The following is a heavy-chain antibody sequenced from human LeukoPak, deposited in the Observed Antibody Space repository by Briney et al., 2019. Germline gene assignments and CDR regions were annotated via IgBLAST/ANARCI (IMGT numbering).Heavy chain of an antibody. Sequence: ASVKVSCKASGGTFSSYAISWVRQAPGQGLEWMGRIIPIFGTANYAQKFQGRVTITTDESTSTAYMELSSLRSDDTAVYYCARDLEYSSSSAIRGWFDPWGQGTLVTVSS. V-gene: IGHV1-69*05. CDR2: IIPIFGTA. CDR3: ARDLEYSSSSAIRGWFDP. D-gene: IGHD6-6*01. CDR1: GGTFSSYA. J-gene: IGHJ5*02.